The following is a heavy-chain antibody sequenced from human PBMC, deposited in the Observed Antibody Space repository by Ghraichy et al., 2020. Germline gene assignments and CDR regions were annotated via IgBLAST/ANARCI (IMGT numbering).Heavy chain of an antibody. D-gene: IGHD3-3*01. CDR3: ARLRSGFWFFDY. CDR1: GGSISSSSYY. J-gene: IGHJ4*02. V-gene: IGHV4-39*01. Sequence: SETLSLTCTVSGGSISSSSYYWGWIRQPPGKGLEWIGSIYYSGSTYYNPSLKSRVTISVDTSKNQFSLKLSSVTAADTAVYYCARLRSGFWFFDYWGQGTLVTVSS. CDR2: IYYSGST.